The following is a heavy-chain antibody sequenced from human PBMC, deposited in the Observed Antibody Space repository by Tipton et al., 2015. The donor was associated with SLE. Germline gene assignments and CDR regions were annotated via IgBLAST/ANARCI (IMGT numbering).Heavy chain of an antibody. CDR2: ILYAGGTT. V-gene: IGHV4-39*01. CDR3: ARSKDGAADY. J-gene: IGHJ4*02. Sequence: TLSLTCTASGGSITSTTYWWGRIRQPPGKNLEWIGSILYAGGTTYYNPSLKSRVAIDIDASKNQFSVRLTSVTAADTAIYYCARSKDGAADYWGRGTLVTVSS. CDR1: GGSITSTTYW. D-gene: IGHD6-13*01.